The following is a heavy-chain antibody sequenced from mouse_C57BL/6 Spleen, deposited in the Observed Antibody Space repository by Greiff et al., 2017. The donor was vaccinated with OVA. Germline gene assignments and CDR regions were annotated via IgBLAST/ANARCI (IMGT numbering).Heavy chain of an antibody. J-gene: IGHJ4*01. Sequence: QVQLQQPGAELVRPGTSVKLSCKASGYTFTSYWMHWVKQRPGQGLEWIGVIDPSDSYTNYNQKFKGKATLTVYTSSSTAYMQLSSLTSEDSAVYYCARNYDYAGAMDYWGQGTSVTVSS. CDR2: IDPSDSYT. CDR1: GYTFTSYW. CDR3: ARNYDYAGAMDY. D-gene: IGHD2-4*01. V-gene: IGHV1-59*01.